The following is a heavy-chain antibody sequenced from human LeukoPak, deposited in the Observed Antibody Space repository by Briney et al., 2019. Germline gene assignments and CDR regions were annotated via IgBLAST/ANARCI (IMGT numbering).Heavy chain of an antibody. J-gene: IGHJ4*02. V-gene: IGHV3-48*04. D-gene: IGHD3-10*01. CDR2: ISTSGSTM. Sequence: PGGSLRLSCAASGFIFSTYSMNWVRQAPGKGLEWVSYISTSGSTMYYAHSVKGRFTISRDNAKYSLYLQMNSLRAEDTAVYYCARGGLGSWTFDSWGQGTLVTVSS. CDR3: ARGGLGSWTFDS. CDR1: GFIFSTYS.